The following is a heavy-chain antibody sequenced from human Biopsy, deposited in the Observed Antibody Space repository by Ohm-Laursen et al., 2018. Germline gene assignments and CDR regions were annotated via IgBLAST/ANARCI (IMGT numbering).Heavy chain of an antibody. CDR1: GGSISSFY. D-gene: IGHD2-15*01. CDR2: ISDSGST. V-gene: IGHV4-59*08. Sequence: TLSLTCAVSGGSISSFYWTWIRQPPGQGPEWIGDISDSGSTNYKPSLKSRVIISVDTSKNQFSLNLGSVTAADTAVYYCARRGSGGRSFDHWGQGTLVTVSS. J-gene: IGHJ4*02. CDR3: ARRGSGGRSFDH.